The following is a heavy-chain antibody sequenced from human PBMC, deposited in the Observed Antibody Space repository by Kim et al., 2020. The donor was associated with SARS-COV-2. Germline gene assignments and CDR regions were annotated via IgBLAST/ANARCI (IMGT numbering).Heavy chain of an antibody. Sequence: SQTLSLTCAISGDSVSNNNAAWNWIRQSPSRGLEWLGRTYYRSKWYNDYAVSVKSRITINPDTSKNQFSLQLNSVTPEDTAVYYCTSGWAFDIWGQGTLVSVSS. CDR3: TSGWAFDI. V-gene: IGHV6-1*01. CDR1: GDSVSNNNAA. J-gene: IGHJ3*02. CDR2: TYYRSKWYN.